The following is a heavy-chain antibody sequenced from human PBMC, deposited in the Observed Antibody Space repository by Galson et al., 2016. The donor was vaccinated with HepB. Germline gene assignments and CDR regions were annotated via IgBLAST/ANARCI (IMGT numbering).Heavy chain of an antibody. CDR3: ATTRLLDN. Sequence: SLRLSCAASGFTFYTFAMHWVRQSPGKGPECVAVISFDGNNKYYADSVKGRFTISRDNAKSSLYLQMSGLRPNDTAFYYCATTRLLDNWGQGILVTVSS. CDR1: GFTFYTFA. V-gene: IGHV3-30*07. CDR2: ISFDGNNK. J-gene: IGHJ4*02.